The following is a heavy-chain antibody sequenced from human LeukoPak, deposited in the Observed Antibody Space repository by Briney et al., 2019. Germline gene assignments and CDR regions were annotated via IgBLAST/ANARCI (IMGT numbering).Heavy chain of an antibody. V-gene: IGHV4-59*01. CDR1: GGSISTYY. CDR2: IYHSVST. CDR3: ARGGGYASPIGY. Sequence: SETLSLTCTLSGGSISTYYWSWIRQPPGKGLEWIGYIYHSVSTNYNPSLKSRVTISVDTSKNQFSLKLSSVTAADTAVYYCARGGGYASPIGYWGQGALVTVSS. J-gene: IGHJ4*02. D-gene: IGHD5-12*01.